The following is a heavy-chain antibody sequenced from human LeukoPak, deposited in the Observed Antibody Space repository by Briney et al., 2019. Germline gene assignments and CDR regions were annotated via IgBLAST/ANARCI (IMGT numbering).Heavy chain of an antibody. CDR2: ISWNSGSI. J-gene: IGHJ4*02. D-gene: IGHD4-17*01. V-gene: IGHV3-9*01. CDR1: GFTFDDYA. CDR3: ARDYGDRKIFDY. Sequence: PGRSLRLSCAASGFTFDDYAMHWVRQAPGKGLEWVSGISWNSGSIGYADSVKGRFTISRDNAKNSLYLQMNSLRAEDTALYYCARDYGDRKIFDYWGQGTLVTVSS.